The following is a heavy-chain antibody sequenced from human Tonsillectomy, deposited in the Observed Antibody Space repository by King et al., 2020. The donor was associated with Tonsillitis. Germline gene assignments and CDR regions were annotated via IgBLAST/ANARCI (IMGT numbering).Heavy chain of an antibody. CDR3: ARGLSGSWFRAN. CDR2: SYTTGHT. CDR1: GSSISGYY. Sequence: QLQESGPGLVKPSETLSLTCTVSGSSISGYYWSWVRQPAGKGLEWIGRSYTTGHTNYNPSLKSRVTMSLDTPNNQFSLTLTSLTAADTAVYYCARGLSGSWFRANWGQGTLVTVSS. J-gene: IGHJ4*02. V-gene: IGHV4-4*07. D-gene: IGHD6-13*01.